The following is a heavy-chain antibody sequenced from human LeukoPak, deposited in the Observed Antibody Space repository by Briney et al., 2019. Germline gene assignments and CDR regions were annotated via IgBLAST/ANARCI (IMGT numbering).Heavy chain of an antibody. CDR2: MNTNSGNT. CDR1: GYTFTAYD. CDR3: ARGPSRSFDY. V-gene: IGHV1-8*03. Sequence: ASVKVSCKASGYTFTAYDINWVRQATGQGLEWMGWMNTNSGNTGYAQKFRGRVTITRDTSITTAYLELSSLRSEGTAVYFCARGPSRSFDYWGQGTLVTVSS. J-gene: IGHJ4*02.